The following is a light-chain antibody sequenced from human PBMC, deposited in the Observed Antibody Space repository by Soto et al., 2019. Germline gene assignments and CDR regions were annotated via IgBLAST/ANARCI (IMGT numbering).Light chain of an antibody. CDR1: QSVSSY. Sequence: EVGVTQSPATVSLTPGERATLSCRASQSVSSYLAWYQQKPGQAPRLLIYGASTRATGIPARFSGSGSGTEFTLTISSLQSEDFAVYYCQPYNKWPPGTFGQGSKVDIK. CDR3: QPYNKWPPGT. J-gene: IGKJ1*01. CDR2: GAS. V-gene: IGKV3-15*01.